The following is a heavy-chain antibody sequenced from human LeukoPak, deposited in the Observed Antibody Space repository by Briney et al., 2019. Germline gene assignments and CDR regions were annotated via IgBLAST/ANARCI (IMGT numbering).Heavy chain of an antibody. CDR1: GASFNYYY. Sequence: SETLSLTCNVSGASFNYYYWSWIRQPAGKGLEWIGRVFLGGSTNYNPSLKSRVMMSLDKANNQFSLRLSSVTAADTAIYYCARDHCDDAACYPFDRWGQGTRVIVSS. CDR2: VFLGGST. CDR3: ARDHCDDAACYPFDR. V-gene: IGHV4-4*07. D-gene: IGHD2-21*01. J-gene: IGHJ4*02.